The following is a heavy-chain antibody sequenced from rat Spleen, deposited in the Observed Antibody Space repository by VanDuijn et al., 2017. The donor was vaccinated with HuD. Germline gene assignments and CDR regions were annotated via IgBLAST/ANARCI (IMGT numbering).Heavy chain of an antibody. J-gene: IGHJ2*01. CDR2: IWGNGNA. CDR3: ARSNGYDPFNY. D-gene: IGHD1-7*01. CDR1: GFSLSNYG. Sequence: QVQLKESGPGLVKPSLTLSLTCTVSGFSLSNYGVFWVRQPPGKGLEWMGVIWGNGNANYNSVLKSRLSISRDTFKSQVFLKMNSLQTEDTAMYFCARSNGYDPFNYWGQGVMVTVSS. V-gene: IGHV2-13*01.